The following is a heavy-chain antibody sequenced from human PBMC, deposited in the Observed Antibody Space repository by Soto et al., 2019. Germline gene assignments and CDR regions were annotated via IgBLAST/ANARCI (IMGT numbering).Heavy chain of an antibody. D-gene: IGHD5-18*01. CDR1: GYTFTSYG. CDR2: ISAYNGNT. CDR3: ASSLLVGYGLEGESD. J-gene: IGHJ4*02. Sequence: QVQLVQSGAEVKKPGASVKVSCKASGYTFTSYGISWVRQAPGQGLEWMGWISAYNGNTNYAQKLQGRVTMTTDTSQSTAYMELRSLRADDTAVYYCASSLLVGYGLEGESDWGQGTLVTVSS. V-gene: IGHV1-18*01.